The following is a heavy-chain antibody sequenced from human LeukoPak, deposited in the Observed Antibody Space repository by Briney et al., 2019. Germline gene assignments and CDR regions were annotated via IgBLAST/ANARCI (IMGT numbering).Heavy chain of an antibody. D-gene: IGHD3-10*01. J-gene: IGHJ4*02. CDR1: GGTFSSYA. V-gene: IGHV1-69*05. CDR2: IIPIFGTA. Sequence: SVKVSCKASGGTFSSYAISWVRQAPGQGLEWMGGIIPIFGTANYAQKLQGRVTMTTDTSTSTAYMELRSLRSDDTAVYYCARGRAGFDDYFAYWGQGTLVTVSS. CDR3: ARGRAGFDDYFAY.